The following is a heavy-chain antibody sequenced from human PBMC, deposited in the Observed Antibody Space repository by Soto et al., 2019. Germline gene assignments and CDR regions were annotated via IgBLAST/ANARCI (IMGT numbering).Heavy chain of an antibody. CDR2: MNPNSGNT. CDR3: ARVLSWASYYDFWSGYYNYYYYGMDV. V-gene: IGHV1-8*01. CDR1: GYTFTSYE. D-gene: IGHD3-3*01. J-gene: IGHJ6*02. Sequence: ASVKVSCKASGYTFTSYEINWVRQATGQGLEWMGWMNPNSGNTGYAQKFQDRVTLTRNTSISTAYMELSSLRSEDTAVYYCARVLSWASYYDFWSGYYNYYYYGMDVWGQGTTVTVSS.